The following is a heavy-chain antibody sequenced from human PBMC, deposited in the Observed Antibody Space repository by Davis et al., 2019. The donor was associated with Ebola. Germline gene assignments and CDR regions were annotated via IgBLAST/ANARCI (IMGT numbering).Heavy chain of an antibody. CDR2: IYYSGST. V-gene: IGHV4-39*01. CDR3: ARANERGRKYFDY. Sequence: PSETLSLTCTVSGGSISSSSYYWGWIRQPPGKGLEWIGSIYYSGSTYYNPSLKSRVTISVDTSKNQFSLKLSSVTAADTAVYYCARANERGRKYFDYWGQGTLVTVSS. J-gene: IGHJ4*02. CDR1: GGSISSSSYY. D-gene: IGHD1-1*01.